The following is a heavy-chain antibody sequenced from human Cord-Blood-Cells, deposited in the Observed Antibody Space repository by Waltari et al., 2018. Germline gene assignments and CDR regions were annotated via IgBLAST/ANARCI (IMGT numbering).Heavy chain of an antibody. Sequence: QVQLVESGGGVVQPGRSLRLSCAASGLPFSSYGMHWVRQAPGKGLEWVAVIWYDGSNKYYADSVKGRFTISRDNSKNTLYLQMNSLRAEDTAVYYCAREVECWGQGTLVTVSS. J-gene: IGHJ4*02. CDR1: GLPFSSYG. CDR3: AREVEC. V-gene: IGHV3-33*01. CDR2: IWYDGSNK.